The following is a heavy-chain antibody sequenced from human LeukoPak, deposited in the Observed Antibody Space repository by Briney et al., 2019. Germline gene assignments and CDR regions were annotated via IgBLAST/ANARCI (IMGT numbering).Heavy chain of an antibody. CDR2: INPNSGGT. V-gene: IGHV1-2*02. J-gene: IGHJ4*02. D-gene: IGHD3-9*01. CDR3: ARDLGVPYYDILTGNDY. CDR1: GYTFTGYY. Sequence: GASVKVSCKASGYTFTGYYMHWVRQAPGQGLEWMVWINPNSGGTNYAQKFQGRVTMTRDTSISTAYMELSRLRSDDTAVYYCARDLGVPYYDILTGNDYWGQGTLVTVSS.